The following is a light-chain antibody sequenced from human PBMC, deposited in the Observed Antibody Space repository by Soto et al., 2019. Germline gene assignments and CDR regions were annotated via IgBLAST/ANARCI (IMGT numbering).Light chain of an antibody. CDR1: QSIISW. CDR3: QQYNSYWT. J-gene: IGKJ1*01. CDR2: DAS. Sequence: DSQLTQSPSTLYASVGDRVTITCRASQSIISWLAWYQHKPGKAPKLLIYDASSLESGVPSSLSGSGSGTEFPLTISRMPPDDSATYYCQQYNSYWTFGHGTKVDIK. V-gene: IGKV1-5*01.